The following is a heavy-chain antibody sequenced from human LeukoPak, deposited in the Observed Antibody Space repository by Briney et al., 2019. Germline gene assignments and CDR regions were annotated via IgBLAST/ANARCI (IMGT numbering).Heavy chain of an antibody. J-gene: IGHJ4*02. Sequence: GGSLRLSCAASGFTFSSYGMHWVRQAPGKGLEWVAVISYDGSNKYYADSVKGRFTISRDNSKNTLYLQMNSLRAEDTAVYYCAKDITTVTTFFDYWGQGTLVTVSS. CDR3: AKDITTVTTFFDY. V-gene: IGHV3-30*18. CDR2: ISYDGSNK. CDR1: GFTFSSYG. D-gene: IGHD4-17*01.